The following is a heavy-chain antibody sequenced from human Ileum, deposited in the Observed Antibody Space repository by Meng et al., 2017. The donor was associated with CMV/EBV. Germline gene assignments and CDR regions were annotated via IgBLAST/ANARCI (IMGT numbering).Heavy chain of an antibody. V-gene: IGHV1-2*02. D-gene: IGHD6-13*01. CDR3: ARGPFSSSWYSLDY. Sequence: KASRYTFTDYYMHWVRQAPGQGLEWMGWINPNSGGTKFAQKFQVRVTMTRDTSISTAYMELTRLRSDDTAVYYCARGPFSSSWYSLDYWGQGTLVTVSS. J-gene: IGHJ4*02. CDR2: INPNSGGT. CDR1: RYTFTDYY.